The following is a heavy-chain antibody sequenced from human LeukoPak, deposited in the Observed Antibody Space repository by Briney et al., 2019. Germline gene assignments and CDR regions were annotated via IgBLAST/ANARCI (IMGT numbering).Heavy chain of an antibody. J-gene: IGHJ6*02. CDR3: ARRVLLWFGETVYYYYGMDV. D-gene: IGHD3-10*01. CDR2: ISSSSSYI. CDR1: GFTFSDYY. V-gene: IGHV3-11*06. Sequence: PGGSLRLSCAASGFTFSDYYMSWIRQAPGKGLEWVSSISSSSSYIYYADSVKGRFTISRDNAKNSLYLQMNSLRAEDTAVYYCARRVLLWFGETVYYYYGMDVWGQGTTVTVSS.